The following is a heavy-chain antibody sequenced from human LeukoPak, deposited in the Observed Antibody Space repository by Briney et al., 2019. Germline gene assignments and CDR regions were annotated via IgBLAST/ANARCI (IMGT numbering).Heavy chain of an antibody. Sequence: GGSLRLSCAASGFTFSDFYMTWIRQAPGKGLGWVSAISNSGGRIYYTGSVKGRFTISRDNSKNTLYLQMNSLRAEDTAVYYCAKGMSATSGYLELDYWGQGTLVTVSS. V-gene: IGHV3-23*01. CDR2: ISNSGGRI. CDR1: GFTFSDFY. CDR3: AKGMSATSGYLELDY. D-gene: IGHD3-22*01. J-gene: IGHJ4*02.